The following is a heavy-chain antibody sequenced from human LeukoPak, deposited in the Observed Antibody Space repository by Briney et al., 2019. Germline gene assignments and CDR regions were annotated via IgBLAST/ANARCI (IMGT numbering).Heavy chain of an antibody. CDR2: IWCDGSNK. CDR3: ARGDYCTSTSCYLRAFDY. J-gene: IGHJ4*02. V-gene: IGHV3-33*03. Sequence: GGSLRLSCAASGFTFSSYGMHWVRQAPGKGLEWVAVIWCDGSNKYYADSVKGRFTISRDNAKNSLFLQMNSLRAEDTAVYYCARGDYCTSTSCYLRAFDYWGQGTLVTVSS. D-gene: IGHD2-2*01. CDR1: GFTFSSYG.